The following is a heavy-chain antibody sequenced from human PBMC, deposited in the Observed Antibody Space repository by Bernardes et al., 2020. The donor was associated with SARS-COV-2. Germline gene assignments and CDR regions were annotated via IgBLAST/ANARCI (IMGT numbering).Heavy chain of an antibody. CDR3: ARDGGGPYNV. Sequence: GGSLRLSCAASGFTFSNYAMTWVRQAPGKGLVWVSRINSDGKTTEYADSVKGRFTVSRDNAKKTLYLQMNSLRVEDTGVYYCARDGGGPYNVWGQGTTVIVSS. D-gene: IGHD2-15*01. J-gene: IGHJ6*02. CDR2: INSDGKTT. CDR1: GFTFSNYA. V-gene: IGHV3-74*01.